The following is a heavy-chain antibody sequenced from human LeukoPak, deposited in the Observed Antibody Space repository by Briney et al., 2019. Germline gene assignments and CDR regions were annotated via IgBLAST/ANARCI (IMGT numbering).Heavy chain of an antibody. V-gene: IGHV1-24*01. CDR2: FDPEDGET. Sequence: ASVKVSCTVSRYTLTELSMHWVRQAPGKGLEWMGGFDPEDGETIYALKFQGRVTMTEDTPKDTAYMEVNSVISVDMAVYYCATGLAGSSKDYWGKGTLVTVSS. CDR1: RYTLTELS. CDR3: ATGLAGSSKDY. J-gene: IGHJ4*02. D-gene: IGHD6-13*01.